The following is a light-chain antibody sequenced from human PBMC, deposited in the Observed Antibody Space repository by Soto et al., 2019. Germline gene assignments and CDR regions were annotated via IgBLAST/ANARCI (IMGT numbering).Light chain of an antibody. Sequence: QSVLTQPASVSGSPGQSITISCTGTSSDVGSYNYVSWYQQHPGKAPKLMSYEVSNRPSGVSDRFSGSKSGNTASLTISGLQAEDEADYYCSSYTRTATRVFGGGTKLIVL. CDR3: SSYTRTATRV. CDR1: SSDVGSYNY. V-gene: IGLV2-14*01. CDR2: EVS. J-gene: IGLJ3*02.